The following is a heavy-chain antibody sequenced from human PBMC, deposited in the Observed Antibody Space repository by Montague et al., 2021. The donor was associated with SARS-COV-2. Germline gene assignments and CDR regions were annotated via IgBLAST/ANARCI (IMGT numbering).Heavy chain of an antibody. D-gene: IGHD4-11*01. CDR1: GGSISSYY. Sequence: SETLSLTCTVSGGSISSYYWSWIRQPPGKGLEWIGYIYYSGSTNYNPSLKSRVTISVDTSKNQFSLKLSSVTAADTAVYYCAVNSNYYYYYGMDVWGQGTTATVSS. CDR2: IYYSGST. V-gene: IGHV4-59*08. CDR3: AVNSNYYYYYGMDV. J-gene: IGHJ6*02.